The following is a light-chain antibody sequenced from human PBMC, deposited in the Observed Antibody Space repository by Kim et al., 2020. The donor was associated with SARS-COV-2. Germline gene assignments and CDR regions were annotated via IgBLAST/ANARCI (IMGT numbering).Light chain of an antibody. CDR2: AAS. CDR3: QQYINWPQYT. Sequence: EIVMTQSPATLSVSPGESATLSCRASQGVSGSLAWYQQRPGQAPRLLSYAASTRAPGIPARFSGSGSGTEFTLTISSLQSEDFAVYYCQQYINWPQYTFGQGTKLEI. V-gene: IGKV3-15*01. CDR1: QGVSGS. J-gene: IGKJ2*01.